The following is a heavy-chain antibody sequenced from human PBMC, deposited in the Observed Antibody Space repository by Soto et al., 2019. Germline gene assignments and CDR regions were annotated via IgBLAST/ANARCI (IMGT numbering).Heavy chain of an antibody. Sequence: SETLSLTCTVYGGSFSGYYWSWIRQPPGKGLEWIGEINHGGSTNYNPSLKSRVTISVDTSRNNFSLQLSSVTAEDTAVYYCAKDPPTTGTTFDYWGRGTLVTVSS. V-gene: IGHV4-34*01. CDR3: AKDPPTTGTTFDY. J-gene: IGHJ4*02. CDR1: GGSFSGYY. D-gene: IGHD1-1*01. CDR2: INHGGST.